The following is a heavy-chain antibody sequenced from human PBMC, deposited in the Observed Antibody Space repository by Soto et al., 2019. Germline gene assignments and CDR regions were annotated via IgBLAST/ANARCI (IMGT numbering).Heavy chain of an antibody. J-gene: IGHJ4*02. V-gene: IGHV4-34*01. Sequence: QVQLQQWGAGLLEPSDTLSLTCAVYGGSFSDYYLNWLRQPPGKGLECIGEISHRGPTDYNPSLRGRATISVDTSKNQFSLKLTSVTAADTAVYYGARRGKRSGYAPDYWGQGTLVTVSS. CDR3: ARRGKRSGYAPDY. CDR2: ISHRGPT. D-gene: IGHD6-19*01. CDR1: GGSFSDYY.